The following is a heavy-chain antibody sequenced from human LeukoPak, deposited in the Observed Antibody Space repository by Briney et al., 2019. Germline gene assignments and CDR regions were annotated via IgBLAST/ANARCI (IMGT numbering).Heavy chain of an antibody. V-gene: IGHV3-64D*09. Sequence: PGGSVTLSCSASGFTFSAYAMYWVGQAPGKGLEYVSGISNNGGSSFYADSVKGRFTISRDNSKNTLYLQMSSLRAEDTAVYYCVKITSVTGGDCWGQGTRLTVSS. CDR3: VKITSVTGGDC. J-gene: IGHJ4*02. CDR1: GFTFSAYA. D-gene: IGHD1-1*01. CDR2: ISNNGGSS.